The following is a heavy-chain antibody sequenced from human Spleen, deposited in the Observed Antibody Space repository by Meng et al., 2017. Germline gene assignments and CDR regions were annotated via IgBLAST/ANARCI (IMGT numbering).Heavy chain of an antibody. J-gene: IGHJ5*02. V-gene: IGHV4-34*01. CDR3: ARAGFGELYNWFDP. Sequence: QGQSMQGAAGLWKPSGTLSLTWAVYGGSFSGDDWSWIRHSPGKGLEWIGEINQSGSTNYNPSLKSRVTISVDTAKNQFSLKLSSVTAADTAVYYCARAGFGELYNWFDPWGQGTLVTVSS. CDR2: INQSGST. CDR1: GGSFSGDD. D-gene: IGHD3-10*01.